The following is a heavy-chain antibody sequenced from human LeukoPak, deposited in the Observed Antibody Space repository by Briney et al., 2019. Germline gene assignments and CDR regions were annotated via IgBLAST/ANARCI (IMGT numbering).Heavy chain of an antibody. Sequence: GASLRLSCAASGFTFSSYAMSWVRQAPGKGLEWVSAISGSGGSTYYADSVKGRFTISRDNSKNTLYLQMNSLRAEDTAVYYWAKSVIAVAGFRGYFDLWARATLVTVPS. CDR3: AKSVIAVAGFRGYFDL. J-gene: IGHJ2*01. D-gene: IGHD6-19*01. CDR1: GFTFSSYA. CDR2: ISGSGGST. V-gene: IGHV3-23*01.